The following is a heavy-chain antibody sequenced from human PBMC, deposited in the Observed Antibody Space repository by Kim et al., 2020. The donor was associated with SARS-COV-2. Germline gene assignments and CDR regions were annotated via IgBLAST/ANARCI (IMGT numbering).Heavy chain of an antibody. CDR2: ISAYNGNT. J-gene: IGHJ5*02. Sequence: ASVKVSCKASGYTFTSYGISWVRQAPGQGLEWMGWISAYNGNTNYAQKLQGRVTMTTDTSTSTAYMELRSLRSDDTAVYYCARDTEQQWMVVGRGPHCFDPWGQGTLVTVSS. CDR1: GYTFTSYG. V-gene: IGHV1-18*01. D-gene: IGHD6-19*01. CDR3: ARDTEQQWMVVGRGPHCFDP.